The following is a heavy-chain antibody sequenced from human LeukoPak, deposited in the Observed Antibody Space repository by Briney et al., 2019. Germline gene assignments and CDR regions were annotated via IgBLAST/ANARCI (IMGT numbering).Heavy chain of an antibody. CDR3: ARDYYGSGSYLGEDDY. D-gene: IGHD3-10*01. J-gene: IGHJ4*02. CDR1: GYTFTGYY. Sequence: ASVKVSCKASGYTFTGYYMHWVRQAPEQGLEWMGWINPNSGGTNYAQKFQGRVTMTRDTSISTAYMELSRLRSDDTAVYYCARDYYGSGSYLGEDDYWGQGTLVTVSS. CDR2: INPNSGGT. V-gene: IGHV1-2*02.